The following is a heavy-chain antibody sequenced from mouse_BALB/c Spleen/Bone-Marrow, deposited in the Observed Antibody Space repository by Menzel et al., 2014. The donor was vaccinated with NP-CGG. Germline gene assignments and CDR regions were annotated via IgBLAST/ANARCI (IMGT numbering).Heavy chain of an antibody. Sequence: QVQLQQSGAELVMPGASVKMSCKASGYTFTDYWMHWVKQRPGQGLEWIGAIDTSDSYTSYNQKFKSKATLTVDESSSTAYMQLSSLTSEDSAVYYCARSAGYWYFDVWGAGTTVTVSS. CDR2: IDTSDSYT. CDR1: GYTFTDYW. D-gene: IGHD1-2*01. J-gene: IGHJ1*01. CDR3: ARSAGYWYFDV. V-gene: IGHV1-69*01.